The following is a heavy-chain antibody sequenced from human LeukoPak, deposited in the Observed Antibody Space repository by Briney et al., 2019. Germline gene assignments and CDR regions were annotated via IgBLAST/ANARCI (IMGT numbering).Heavy chain of an antibody. D-gene: IGHD2-15*01. CDR1: GFTFDDYA. Sequence: GGSLRLSCAASGFTFDDYAMHWVRQAPGKGLEWVSGISWNSGSIGYADSVKGRFTISRDNSKNTLYLQMNSLRAEDTAVYYCATSSYCSGGSCYLGLDYWGQGTLVTVSS. CDR2: ISWNSGSI. J-gene: IGHJ4*02. CDR3: ATSSYCSGGSCYLGLDY. V-gene: IGHV3-9*01.